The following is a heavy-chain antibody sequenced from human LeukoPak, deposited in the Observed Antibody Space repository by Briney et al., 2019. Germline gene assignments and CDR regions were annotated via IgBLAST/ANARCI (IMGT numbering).Heavy chain of an antibody. CDR1: GFTFSSYG. D-gene: IGHD3-22*01. CDR3: AKNSDSSGLPGY. Sequence: GGSLRLSCAASGFTFSSYGMHWVRQAPGKGLEWVAVISYDGSNKYYADSVKGRFTISRDNSKNTLYLQMNSLRAEDTAVYYRAKNSDSSGLPGYWGQGTLVTVSS. V-gene: IGHV3-30*18. J-gene: IGHJ4*02. CDR2: ISYDGSNK.